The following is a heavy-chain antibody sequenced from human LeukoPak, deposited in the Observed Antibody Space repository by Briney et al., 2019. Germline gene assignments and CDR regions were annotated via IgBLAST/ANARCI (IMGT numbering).Heavy chain of an antibody. D-gene: IGHD3-10*01. V-gene: IGHV4-30-4*07. CDR2: IYSSGSS. J-gene: IGHJ6*03. CDR3: ASNPVKGDYYYYYMDV. Sequence: SETLSLTCAVSGGSISTGAFSWYWLRQTPGQGPEWIGYIYSSGSSYYNPSLQSRFIISVDTSKNQFSLKLSSVTAADTAVYYCASNPVKGDYYYYYMDVWGKGTTVTVSS. CDR1: GGSISTGAFS.